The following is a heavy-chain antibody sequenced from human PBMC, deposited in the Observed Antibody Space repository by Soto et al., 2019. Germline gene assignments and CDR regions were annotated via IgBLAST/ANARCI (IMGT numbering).Heavy chain of an antibody. CDR3: ARDLVNTPIAGFDP. CDR2: TYYRSKWYN. J-gene: IGHJ5*02. Sequence: SQALSLTCAISGDSVSSNSSAWNWIRQSPSRGLEWLVRTYYRSKWYNDYAVSVKSRITINPDTSKNQFSLQLNSVTPEDTAVYYCARDLVNTPIAGFDPWGQGTLVTVSS. CDR1: GDSVSSNSSA. V-gene: IGHV6-1*01. D-gene: IGHD2-15*01.